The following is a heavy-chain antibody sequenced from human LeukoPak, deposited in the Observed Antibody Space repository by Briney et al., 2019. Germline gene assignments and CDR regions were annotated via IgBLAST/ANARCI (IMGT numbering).Heavy chain of an antibody. CDR3: AQGARADTFWYFDL. Sequence: GGSLRLSCAASGFAFSSYAMSWVRQAPGKGLEWVSCIRGSGATTFHADSVKGRFTISRDNSKNTLYLQMNGLRSEGTAVYYCAQGARADTFWYFDLWGRGTLVTVSS. V-gene: IGHV3-23*01. CDR1: GFAFSSYA. CDR2: IRGSGATT. J-gene: IGHJ2*01. D-gene: IGHD3-16*01.